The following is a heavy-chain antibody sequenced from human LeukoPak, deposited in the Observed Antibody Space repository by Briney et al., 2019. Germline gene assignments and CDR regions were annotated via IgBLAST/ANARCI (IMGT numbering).Heavy chain of an antibody. CDR3: ASGEVGVVYRAGGRYYYYYHAMDV. CDR2: ISGDNGNT. CDR1: GYTLSNHG. V-gene: IGHV1-18*04. Sequence: ALVKVSLQGSGYTLSNHGFRWVRQAPRQGLGLEGLISGDNGNTNHAQKFQGRVSLTTDTSTSTAYMELRSLRSDDTAVYYCASGEVGVVYRAGGRYYYYYHAMDVWGQGTTVTVSS. J-gene: IGHJ6*02. D-gene: IGHD2-15*01.